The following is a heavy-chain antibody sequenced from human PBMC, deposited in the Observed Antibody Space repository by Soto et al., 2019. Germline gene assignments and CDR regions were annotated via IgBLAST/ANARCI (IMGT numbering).Heavy chain of an antibody. CDR2: ISYDGSNK. J-gene: IGHJ6*02. D-gene: IGHD3-3*01. CDR3: ARNGQSITIFGEAYYYYGMDV. V-gene: IGHV3-30-3*01. CDR1: GFTFSSYA. Sequence: GGSLRLSCAASGFTFSSYAMHWVRQAPGKGLEWVAVISYDGSNKYYADSVKGRFTVSRDNSKNTLYLQMNSLRAEDTAVYYCARNGQSITIFGEAYYYYGMDVWGQGTTVTV.